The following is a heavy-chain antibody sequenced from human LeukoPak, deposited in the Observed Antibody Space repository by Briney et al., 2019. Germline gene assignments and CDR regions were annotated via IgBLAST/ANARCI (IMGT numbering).Heavy chain of an antibody. V-gene: IGHV3-30*04. CDR1: GFTFSSYA. CDR3: ARDCSSTSCYPI. Sequence: GGSLRLSCAASGFTFSSYAMHWVRQAPGKGLEWVAVISYDGSNKYYADPVKGRFTISRDNSKNTLYLQMNSLRAEDTAVYYCARDCSSTSCYPIWGQGTTVTVSS. J-gene: IGHJ3*02. D-gene: IGHD2-2*01. CDR2: ISYDGSNK.